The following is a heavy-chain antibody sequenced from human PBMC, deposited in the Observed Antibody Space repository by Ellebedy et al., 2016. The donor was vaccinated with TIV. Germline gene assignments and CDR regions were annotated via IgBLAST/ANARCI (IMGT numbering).Heavy chain of an antibody. CDR3: ATDEGIY. V-gene: IGHV3-7*03. CDR2: IKPGGNEK. Sequence: GESLKISCAASGFTFSDYWMNWVRQAPGKGLEWVANIKPGGNEKFDVGSVVGRFTISRDNANNSLYLQMESLRAEDTAVYYCATDEGIYWGQGTLVTVSS. CDR1: GFTFSDYW. D-gene: IGHD3-10*01. J-gene: IGHJ4*02.